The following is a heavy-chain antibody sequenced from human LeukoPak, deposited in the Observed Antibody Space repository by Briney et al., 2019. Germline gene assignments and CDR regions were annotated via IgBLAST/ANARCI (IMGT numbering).Heavy chain of an antibody. Sequence: SETLSLTCTVSGGSVSSYYWSWIRRPPGKGPEWIGYIYHSGTTNYNPSLKSRVTISVDTSKNQFSLKLSSVTAADTAVYYCARGGGYCSSTSCYSYNWFDPWGQGTLVTVSS. CDR1: GGSVSSYY. CDR2: IYHSGTT. D-gene: IGHD2-2*01. CDR3: ARGGGYCSSTSCYSYNWFDP. J-gene: IGHJ5*02. V-gene: IGHV4-59*02.